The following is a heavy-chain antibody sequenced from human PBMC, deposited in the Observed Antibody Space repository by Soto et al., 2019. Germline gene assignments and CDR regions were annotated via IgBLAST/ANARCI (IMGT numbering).Heavy chain of an antibody. J-gene: IGHJ5*02. CDR2: IIPILGIA. CDR3: AIDDYYDSSGYYLGGVWYNWFDP. V-gene: IGHV1-69*08. Sequence: QVQLVQSGAEVKKPGSSVKVSCKASGGTFSSYTISWVRQAPGQGLEWMGRIIPILGIANYAQKFQGRVTINADKSTSTAYMELSSLRSEDTAVYYCAIDDYYDSSGYYLGGVWYNWFDPWGQGTLVTVSS. D-gene: IGHD3-22*01. CDR1: GGTFSSYT.